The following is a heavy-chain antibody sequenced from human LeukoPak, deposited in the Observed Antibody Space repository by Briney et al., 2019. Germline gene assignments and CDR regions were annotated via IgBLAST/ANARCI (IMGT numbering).Heavy chain of an antibody. CDR1: GFTFSSYG. CDR3: ARETLRRWYYYGMDV. J-gene: IGHJ6*02. CDR2: IWYDGSNK. V-gene: IGHV3-33*01. Sequence: HSGGSLRLSCVASGFTFSSYGMHWVRQAPGKGLEWVAVIWYDGSNKYYADSVKGRFTISRDNSKNTLFLQMNSLRAEDTAVYYCARETLRRWYYYGMDVWGQGTTVTVSS. D-gene: IGHD4-17*01.